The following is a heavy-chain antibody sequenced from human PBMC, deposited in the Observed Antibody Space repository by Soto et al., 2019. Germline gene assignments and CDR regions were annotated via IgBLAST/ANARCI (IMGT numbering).Heavy chain of an antibody. Sequence: GGSLRLSCAASGFTVSSNYMSWVRQAPGKGPEWVSVIYSGGSTYYADSVKGRVTISGHKSKNPLYLQMNRLRAEDTAVYYCAREVEVGAALDYWGQETLVTVSS. CDR2: IYSGGST. J-gene: IGHJ4*02. V-gene: IGHV3-53*04. CDR1: GFTVSSNY. D-gene: IGHD1-26*01. CDR3: AREVEVGAALDY.